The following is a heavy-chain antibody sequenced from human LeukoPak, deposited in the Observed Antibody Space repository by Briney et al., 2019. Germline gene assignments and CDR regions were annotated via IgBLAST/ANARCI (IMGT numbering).Heavy chain of an antibody. CDR2: IDPDSGGT. CDR3: AREYYDSSGIKYAFDI. Sequence: ASVKVSCKAPGYTFTDYYIHWVRQAPGQGLEWMGCIDPDSGGTKYGQKFQGRVTMTRDTSINTAYMELSRLRSDDTAVYYCAREYYDSSGIKYAFDIWGQETMVTVSS. V-gene: IGHV1-2*02. J-gene: IGHJ3*02. D-gene: IGHD3-22*01. CDR1: GYTFTDYY.